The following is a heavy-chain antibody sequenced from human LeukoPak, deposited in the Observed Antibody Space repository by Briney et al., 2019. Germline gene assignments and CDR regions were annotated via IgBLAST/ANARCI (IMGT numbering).Heavy chain of an antibody. CDR3: ATPGGSSSWDYYGMDV. CDR2: INPSGGST. J-gene: IGHJ6*02. V-gene: IGHV1-46*01. D-gene: IGHD6-13*01. Sequence: ASVKVSCKASGYTFTSYYMHCVRQAPEQGLEWMGIINPSGGSTSYAQKFQGRVTMTRDTSTSTVYIELSSLRSEDTAVYYCATPGGSSSWDYYGMDVWGQGTTVTVSS. CDR1: GYTFTSYY.